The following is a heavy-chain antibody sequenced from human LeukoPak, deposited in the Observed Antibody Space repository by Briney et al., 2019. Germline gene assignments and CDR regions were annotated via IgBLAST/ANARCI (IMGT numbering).Heavy chain of an antibody. CDR1: GYTFTSYG. V-gene: IGHV1-2*02. CDR3: AREPLYYYDSSGYDY. J-gene: IGHJ4*02. D-gene: IGHD3-22*01. Sequence: GASVKVSCKASGYTFTSYGISWVRQAPGQGLEWMGWINPNSGGTNYAQKFQGRVTMTRDTSISTAYMELSRLRSDDTAVYYCAREPLYYYDSSGYDYWGQGTLVTVSS. CDR2: INPNSGGT.